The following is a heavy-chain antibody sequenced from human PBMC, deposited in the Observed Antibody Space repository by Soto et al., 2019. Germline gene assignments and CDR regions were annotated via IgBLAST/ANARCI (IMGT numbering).Heavy chain of an antibody. Sequence: EVQLVESGGGLVQPGGSLRLSCAASGFTFSSYSMNWVRQAPGKGLEWVSYISTSNSTIFYADSVKGRFTISRDNAKNSLYLQMNSLRAEDTAVYYCARGIATADSTWGQGTLVTVSS. J-gene: IGHJ5*02. D-gene: IGHD6-13*01. CDR1: GFTFSSYS. V-gene: IGHV3-48*01. CDR3: ARGIATADST. CDR2: ISTSNSTI.